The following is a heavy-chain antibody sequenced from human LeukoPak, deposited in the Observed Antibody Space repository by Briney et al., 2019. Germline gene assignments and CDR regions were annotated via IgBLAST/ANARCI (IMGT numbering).Heavy chain of an antibody. CDR1: GFTVSSNY. J-gene: IGHJ5*02. CDR2: IYSGGST. Sequence: GGSLRLSCAASGFTVSSNYMSWVRQAPGKGLEWVSAIYSGGSTYYADSVKGRFTISRDNSKNTLYLQMNSLRAEDTAVYYCARELLDSGSLTSWFDPWGQGTLVTVSS. V-gene: IGHV3-66*01. CDR3: ARELLDSGSLTSWFDP. D-gene: IGHD1-26*01.